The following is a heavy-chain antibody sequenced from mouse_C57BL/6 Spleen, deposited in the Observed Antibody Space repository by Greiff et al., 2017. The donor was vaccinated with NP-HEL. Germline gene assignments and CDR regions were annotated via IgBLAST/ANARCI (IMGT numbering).Heavy chain of an antibody. Sequence: QVQLQQSGAELVRPGASVKLSCKASGYTFTDYYINWVKQRPGQGLEWIARIYPGSGNTYYNEKFKGKATLTAEKSSSTAYMQLSSLTSEDSAVYFCARWDWDGAWFAYWGQGTLVTVSA. CDR2: IYPGSGNT. J-gene: IGHJ3*01. CDR3: ARWDWDGAWFAY. CDR1: GYTFTDYY. D-gene: IGHD4-1*01. V-gene: IGHV1-76*01.